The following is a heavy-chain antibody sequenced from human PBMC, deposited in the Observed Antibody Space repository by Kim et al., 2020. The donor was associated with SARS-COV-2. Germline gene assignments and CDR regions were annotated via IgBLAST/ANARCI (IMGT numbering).Heavy chain of an antibody. CDR3: ARVGRYFDWFPQPHTENWFDP. CDR1: GYTFTSYA. Sequence: ASVKVSCKASGYTFTSYAMHWVRQAPGQRLEWMGWINAGNGNTKYSQKFQGRVTITRDTSASTAYMELSSLRSEDTALYYCARVGRYFDWFPQPHTENWFDPWGQGTLVTVSS. CDR2: INAGNGNT. D-gene: IGHD3-9*01. J-gene: IGHJ5*02. V-gene: IGHV1-3*01.